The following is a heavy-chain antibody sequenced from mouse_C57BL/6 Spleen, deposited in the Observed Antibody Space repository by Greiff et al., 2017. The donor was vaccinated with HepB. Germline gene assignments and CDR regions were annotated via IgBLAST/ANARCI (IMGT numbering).Heavy chain of an antibody. V-gene: IGHV1-53*01. CDR2: INPSNGGT. J-gene: IGHJ1*03. CDR3: ARCYYGSSYDWYFDV. CDR1: GYTFTSYW. Sequence: QVQLQQPGTELVKPGASVKLSCKASGYTFTSYWMHWVQQRPGQGLEWIGNINPSNGGTNYNEKFKRKATLTVDKSSSTAYMQLSSLTSEDSAVYYCARCYYGSSYDWYFDVWGTGTTVTVSS. D-gene: IGHD1-1*01.